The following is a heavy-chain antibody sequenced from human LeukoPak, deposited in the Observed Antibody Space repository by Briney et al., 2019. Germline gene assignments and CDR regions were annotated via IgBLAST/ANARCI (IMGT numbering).Heavy chain of an antibody. CDR3: ARVEQWLAYDAFDI. Sequence: GGSLRLSCAASGFTFSSYEMNWVRQAPGKGLEWVSYISSSGSTIYYADSVKGRFTISRDNAKNSLYLQMNSLRAEDTAVYYCARVEQWLAYDAFDIWGQGTMVTISS. D-gene: IGHD6-19*01. J-gene: IGHJ3*02. CDR2: ISSSGSTI. V-gene: IGHV3-48*03. CDR1: GFTFSSYE.